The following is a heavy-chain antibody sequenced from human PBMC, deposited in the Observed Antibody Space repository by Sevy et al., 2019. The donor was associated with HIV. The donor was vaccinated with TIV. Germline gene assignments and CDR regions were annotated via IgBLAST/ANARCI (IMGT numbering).Heavy chain of an antibody. J-gene: IGHJ6*02. D-gene: IGHD3-9*01. Sequence: GGSLRLSCAASGFTFSNYAMSWVRQAPGKGLEWVSSISGGGGSTYYADSVKGRFTISRDNSQRTLYLQMNSLRDEDTAGYYYAYAPKNILTAMDVWGQGTPVTVSS. CDR3: AYAPKNILTAMDV. CDR2: ISGGGGST. V-gene: IGHV3-23*01. CDR1: GFTFSNYA.